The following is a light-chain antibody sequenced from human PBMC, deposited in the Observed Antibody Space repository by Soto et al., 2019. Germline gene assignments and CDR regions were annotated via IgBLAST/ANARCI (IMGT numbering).Light chain of an antibody. CDR1: SSDVGSYNR. V-gene: IGLV2-18*02. CDR3: NSYTGISTYV. Sequence: QSALTQPPSVSGSPGQSVAISCTGTSSDVGSYNRVSWYQQPPGAAPKLMIYEVSNRPSGVPDRFSGSKSGNTASLTISGLQAEYEAEYYCNSYTGISTYVFVTGTKVTVL. J-gene: IGLJ1*01. CDR2: EVS.